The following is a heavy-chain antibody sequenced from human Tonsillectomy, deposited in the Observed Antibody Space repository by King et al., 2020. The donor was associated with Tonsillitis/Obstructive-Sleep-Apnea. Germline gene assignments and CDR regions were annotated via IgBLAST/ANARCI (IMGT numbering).Heavy chain of an antibody. J-gene: IGHJ6*03. CDR2: VTHTGST. Sequence: VQLPQWGAGLLKPSETLSLPCAVYGGSFSDSYWTWVRQSPGKGLEWVGEVTHTGSTNYNPSLMSRVTMSVDTSKNQFSLNLRSVSAADTAVYYCARGHLETFPDYYFYYYMDVWGKGTTVTVSS. CDR1: GGSFSDSY. CDR3: ARGHLETFPDYYFYYYMDV. V-gene: IGHV4-34*01. D-gene: IGHD1-14*01.